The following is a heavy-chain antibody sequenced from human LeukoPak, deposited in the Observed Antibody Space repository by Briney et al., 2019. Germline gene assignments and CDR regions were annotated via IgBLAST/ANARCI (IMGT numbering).Heavy chain of an antibody. D-gene: IGHD7-27*01. V-gene: IGHV5-51*01. CDR1: GYSFTSYW. CDR3: ATLWSTGGY. Sequence: GEALKISFKGSGYSFTSYWIGWVRPMPGKGVGWMGIIYPGDSDTRYSPSFQGQVTISADKSISTAYLQWSSLKASDTAMYYCATLWSTGGYWGQGTLVTVSS. J-gene: IGHJ4*02. CDR2: IYPGDSDT.